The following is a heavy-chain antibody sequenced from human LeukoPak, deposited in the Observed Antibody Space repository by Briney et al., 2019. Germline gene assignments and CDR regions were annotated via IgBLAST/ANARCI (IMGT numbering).Heavy chain of an antibody. CDR1: GYTCSGYY. CDR3: ARMYDNGYEGGWFDP. D-gene: IGHD5-12*01. Sequence: ASVKVSCKASGYTCSGYYIHWVRQAPGQGLEWMGWINSNSGVSNYAQKFQGGVTLTRDTSINTAYMELGRLRSDDTAMYFCARMYDNGYEGGWFDPWGQGTLVTVSS. J-gene: IGHJ5*02. CDR2: INSNSGVS. V-gene: IGHV1-2*02.